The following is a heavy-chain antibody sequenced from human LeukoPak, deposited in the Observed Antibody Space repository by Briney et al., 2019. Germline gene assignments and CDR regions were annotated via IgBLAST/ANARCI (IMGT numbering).Heavy chain of an antibody. D-gene: IGHD3-10*01. V-gene: IGHV4-34*01. J-gene: IGHJ3*02. CDR3: ARGRKSRVYYYGSGSYYPTDAFDI. Sequence: SETLSLTCAVYGGSFSSYYWTWIRQPPGKGLEWIGEINHSGSTNYNPSLKSRVTISVDTSKNRFSLKLTSVTAADTALYYCARGRKSRVYYYGSGSYYPTDAFDIWGQGAMVTVSS. CDR1: GGSFSSYY. CDR2: INHSGST.